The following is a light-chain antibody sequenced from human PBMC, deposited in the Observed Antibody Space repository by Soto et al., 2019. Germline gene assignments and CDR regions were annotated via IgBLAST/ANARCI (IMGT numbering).Light chain of an antibody. J-gene: IGKJ1*01. Sequence: IQLTQSPSSLSASVGDSVTITCRASQGIITYLAWYQQKPGKAPKLLIYGASTLQSGVPSRFGGSGSGTDFTLTVSSLQPEDFATYYCQRYNSYSEAFGQGTKVELK. CDR2: GAS. CDR3: QRYNSYSEA. V-gene: IGKV1-9*01. CDR1: QGIITY.